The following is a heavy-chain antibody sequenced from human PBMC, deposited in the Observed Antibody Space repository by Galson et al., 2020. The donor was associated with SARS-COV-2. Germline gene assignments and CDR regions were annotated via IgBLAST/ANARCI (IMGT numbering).Heavy chain of an antibody. J-gene: IGHJ2*01. Sequence: GGSLRLSCAASGFTFSSYGMHWVRQAPGKGLEWVAVIWYDGSNNYYADTVKGRFTISRDNSKNTLYLQMNSLRAEDTAVYYCARDHLTTGWYFDPWGRGTLVTVSS. V-gene: IGHV3-33*01. CDR2: IWYDGSNN. D-gene: IGHD3-22*01. CDR1: GFTFSSYG. CDR3: ARDHLTTGWYFDP.